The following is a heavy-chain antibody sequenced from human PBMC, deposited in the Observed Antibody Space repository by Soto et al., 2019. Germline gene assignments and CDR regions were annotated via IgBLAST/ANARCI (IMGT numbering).Heavy chain of an antibody. J-gene: IGHJ4*02. CDR3: AKRRGYSNGEFDY. CDR2: ITAYNGNT. Sequence: QVQLVQSGAEVKKPGASVKVSCKASGYTFTSYGISWVRQAPGQGLEWMGWITAYNGNTNYAQKLQGRVTMTTDTXTSTAYMEPRSLRSDDTAVYYCAKRRGYSNGEFDYWGQGTLVTVSS. D-gene: IGHD5-18*01. CDR1: GYTFTSYG. V-gene: IGHV1-18*01.